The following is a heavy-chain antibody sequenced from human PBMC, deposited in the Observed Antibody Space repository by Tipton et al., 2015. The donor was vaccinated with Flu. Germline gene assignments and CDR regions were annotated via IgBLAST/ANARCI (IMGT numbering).Heavy chain of an antibody. CDR3: AAHRPSSSCFCRPPGAFDY. J-gene: IGHJ4*02. CDR2: IYPGDSDT. V-gene: IGHV5-51*01. CDR1: GYSFTSYW. Sequence: QLVQSGAEVKKPGESLKISCKGSGYSFTSYWIGWVRQMPGKGLEWMGIIYPGDSDTRYSPSFRGQVTISADKSISTAYLRWSSLKAAGPAMYYGAAHRPSSSCFCRPPGAFDYWGQGTLVPVP. D-gene: IGHD6-6*01.